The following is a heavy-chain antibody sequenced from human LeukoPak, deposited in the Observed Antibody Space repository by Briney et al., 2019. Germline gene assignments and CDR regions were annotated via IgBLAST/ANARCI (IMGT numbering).Heavy chain of an antibody. CDR2: IYYSGST. J-gene: IGHJ6*03. Sequence: SETLSLTCTVSGGSISSYYWSWIRQPPGKGLEWIGYIYYSGSTNYNPSLKSRVTISVDTSKNQFSLKLSSVTAADTAVYYCAREDYDSSGYYYENYYYYMDVWGKGTTVTISS. CDR1: GGSISSYY. CDR3: AREDYDSSGYYYENYYYYMDV. V-gene: IGHV4-59*01. D-gene: IGHD3-22*01.